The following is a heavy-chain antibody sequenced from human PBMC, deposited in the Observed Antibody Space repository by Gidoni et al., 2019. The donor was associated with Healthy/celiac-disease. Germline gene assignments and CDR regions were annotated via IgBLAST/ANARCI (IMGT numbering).Heavy chain of an antibody. CDR2: INHSGST. CDR3: ARGLRFGVVIIRRDAFDI. Sequence: QVQLQQWGAGLLKPSETLSLTCAVYGGSFSGYYWSWIRQPPGKGLEWIGEINHSGSTNYNPSLKSRVTISVDTSKNQFSLKLSSVTAADTAVYYCARGLRFGVVIIRRDAFDIWGQGTMVTVSS. V-gene: IGHV4-34*01. J-gene: IGHJ3*02. CDR1: GGSFSGYY. D-gene: IGHD3-3*01.